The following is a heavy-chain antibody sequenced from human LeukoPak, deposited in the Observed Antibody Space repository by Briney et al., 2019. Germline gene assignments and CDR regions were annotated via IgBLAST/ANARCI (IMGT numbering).Heavy chain of an antibody. Sequence: SVKVSCKASGGTFSSYAISWVRQAPGQGLEWMGGIIPTFGTANYAQKFQGRVTITTDESTSTAYMELSSLRSEDTAVYYCARDIRRLGAFDIWGQGTMVTVSS. J-gene: IGHJ3*02. D-gene: IGHD3-9*01. V-gene: IGHV1-69*05. CDR1: GGTFSSYA. CDR2: IIPTFGTA. CDR3: ARDIRRLGAFDI.